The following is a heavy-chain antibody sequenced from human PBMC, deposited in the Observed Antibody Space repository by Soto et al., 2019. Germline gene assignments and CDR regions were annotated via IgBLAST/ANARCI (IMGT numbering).Heavy chain of an antibody. V-gene: IGHV3-30-3*01. CDR3: ARVHPDVVVVAAWPYYYGMDV. Sequence: GGSLRLSCAASGFTFSSYAMHWVRQAPGKGLEWVAVISYDGSNKYYADSVKGRFTISRDNSKNTLYLQMNSLRAEDTAVYYCARVHPDVVVVAAWPYYYGMDVWGQGTTVTVSS. D-gene: IGHD2-15*01. J-gene: IGHJ6*02. CDR2: ISYDGSNK. CDR1: GFTFSSYA.